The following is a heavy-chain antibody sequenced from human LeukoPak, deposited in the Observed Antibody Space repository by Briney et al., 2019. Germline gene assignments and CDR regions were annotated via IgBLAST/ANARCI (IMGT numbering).Heavy chain of an antibody. CDR2: ISSSGSTI. J-gene: IGHJ3*02. Sequence: GGSLRLSCAASGFTFSDYYMSWIRQAPGKGLEWVSYISSSGSTIYYADSVKGRFTISRDNAKNSLYLQMNSLRAEDTAVYYCASLIAAAGPGAFDIWGQGTMVTVSS. V-gene: IGHV3-11*04. D-gene: IGHD6-13*01. CDR1: GFTFSDYY. CDR3: ASLIAAAGPGAFDI.